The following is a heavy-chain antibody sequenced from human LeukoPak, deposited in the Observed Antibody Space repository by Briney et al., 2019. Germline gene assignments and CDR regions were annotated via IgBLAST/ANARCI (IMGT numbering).Heavy chain of an antibody. D-gene: IGHD3-10*01. V-gene: IGHV4-31*03. CDR1: GGSISSGGYY. J-gene: IGHJ4*02. Sequence: SETLSLTFTVSGGSISSGGYYWSWIRQHPGKGLEWIGDIYYSGSTCYNPSLKSRVTISVATSKNQFSLKLSSATAADTAVYSCARESTYYGSGSYYWSSGWFFDYWGQGTLVTVSS. CDR3: ARESTYYGSGSYYWSSGWFFDY. CDR2: IYYSGST.